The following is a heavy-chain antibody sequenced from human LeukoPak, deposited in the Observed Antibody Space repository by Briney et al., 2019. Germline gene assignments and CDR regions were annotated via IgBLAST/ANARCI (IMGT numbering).Heavy chain of an antibody. Sequence: SETLSLTCTVSGGPISSYYWSWIRQPPGKGLEWIGYIYTRGSTNYNPSLKSRVTISVDTSKNQFSLKLSSVTAADTAVYYCGRHTQLSDAFDMWGQGTRVSVSS. D-gene: IGHD2-2*01. CDR2: IYTRGST. J-gene: IGHJ3*02. V-gene: IGHV4-59*08. CDR1: GGPISSYY. CDR3: GRHTQLSDAFDM.